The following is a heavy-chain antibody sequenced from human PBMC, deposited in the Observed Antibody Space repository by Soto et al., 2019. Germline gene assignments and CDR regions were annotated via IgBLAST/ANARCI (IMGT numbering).Heavy chain of an antibody. CDR2: IFSAGGT. V-gene: IGHV3-53*02. CDR1: GFSVSSNY. D-gene: IGHD1-26*01. Sequence: EVQLVETGGGLIQPGGSLRLSCTASGFSVSSNYMTWVRQAPGKGLEWVSVIFSAGGTYYADSVKGRVTISRDNSKNTLFLQMNSLRAEDTAVYYCTRGWAGYSGSYPRINFDYWGQGTLVTVSS. CDR3: TRGWAGYSGSYPRINFDY. J-gene: IGHJ4*02.